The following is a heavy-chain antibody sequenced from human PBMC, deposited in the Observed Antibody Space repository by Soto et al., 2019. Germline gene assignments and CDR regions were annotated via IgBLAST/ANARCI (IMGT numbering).Heavy chain of an antibody. CDR1: GYTFTSYY. D-gene: IGHD2-2*01. CDR3: AREVVVGPAVERYYYYYGMDV. J-gene: IGHJ6*02. CDR2: INPSGGST. Sequence: QVQLVQSGAEVKKPGASVKVSCKASGYTFTSYYMHWVRQAPGQGLEWMGIINPSGGSTSYAQKSQGRVTMTSDTSTSTVHMELSSLRSEDTAVYYCAREVVVGPAVERYYYYYGMDVWAQGTTVTVSS. V-gene: IGHV1-46*01.